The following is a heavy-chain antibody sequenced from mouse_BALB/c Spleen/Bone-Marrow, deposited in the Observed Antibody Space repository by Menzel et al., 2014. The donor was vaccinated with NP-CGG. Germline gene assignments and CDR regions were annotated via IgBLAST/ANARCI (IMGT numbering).Heavy chain of an antibody. Sequence: EVKLVESGGGLVKPGGSLKLSCSASGFTFSSSIMSWVRQTPEKRLEWVATISTGGTYTYYPDSVKGRFTISRDNAKNTLYLQMSSLKSEDTAMYYCSRGYGNCFAYWGQGTTLTVSS. CDR1: GFTFSSSI. CDR3: SRGYGNCFAY. CDR2: ISTGGTYT. V-gene: IGHV5-6-4*01. J-gene: IGHJ2*01. D-gene: IGHD2-10*02.